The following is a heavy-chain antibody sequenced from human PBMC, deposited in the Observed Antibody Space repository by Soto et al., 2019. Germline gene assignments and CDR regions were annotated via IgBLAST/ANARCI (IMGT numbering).Heavy chain of an antibody. Sequence: PSETLSLTCAVYGGSFSGYYWSWIRQPPGKGLEWIGEINHSGSTNYNPSLKSRVTISVDTSKNQFSLKLSSVTAADTAVYYCARNSRITMIVVVITRGAFDIWGQGTMVTV. CDR2: INHSGST. CDR3: ARNSRITMIVVVITRGAFDI. J-gene: IGHJ3*02. CDR1: GGSFSGYY. V-gene: IGHV4-34*01. D-gene: IGHD3-22*01.